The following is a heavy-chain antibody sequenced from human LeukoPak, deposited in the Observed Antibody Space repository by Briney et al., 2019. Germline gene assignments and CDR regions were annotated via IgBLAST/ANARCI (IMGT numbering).Heavy chain of an antibody. J-gene: IGHJ4*02. CDR1: AFTVSNDW. Sequence: GGSLRLSCAASAFTVSNDWMTWVRQAPGKGLEWVGHIKSKTDGGTTDYAAPVKGRFTISRDDSKNTLYLQMNSLKTEDTAVYYCARQQLVFGCWGQGTLVTVSS. CDR3: ARQQLVFGC. V-gene: IGHV3-15*01. CDR2: IKSKTDGGTT. D-gene: IGHD6-6*01.